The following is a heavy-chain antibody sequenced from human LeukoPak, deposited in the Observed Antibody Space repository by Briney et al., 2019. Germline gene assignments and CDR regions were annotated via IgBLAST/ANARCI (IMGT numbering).Heavy chain of an antibody. CDR3: ARPLVGSTSFDY. J-gene: IGHJ4*02. V-gene: IGHV4-4*07. Sequence: PSETLSLTCTVSGGSISGYNWNWIRQPAGKGLEWIGRISTGGNTAYNPSLKSRITLSLDTTKNQLSLNLTSVTAADTAMYYCARPLVGSTSFDYWGQGTLVTVSS. D-gene: IGHD2-2*01. CDR1: GGSISGYN. CDR2: ISTGGNT.